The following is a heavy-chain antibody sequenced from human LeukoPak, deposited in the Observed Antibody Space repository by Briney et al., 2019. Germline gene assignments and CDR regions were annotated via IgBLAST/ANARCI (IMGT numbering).Heavy chain of an antibody. D-gene: IGHD3-16*01. CDR3: VRAKYDYIRHGPFDY. Sequence: SETLSLTCAVYGGSFSGHYWSWIRQPPGKGLEWIGEINHSGSTNYNPSLKSRVTISEDTSKNQFSLKLSSVTAADTAVYYCVRAKYDYIRHGPFDYWGQGTLVTVPS. J-gene: IGHJ4*02. CDR1: GGSFSGHY. V-gene: IGHV4-34*01. CDR2: INHSGST.